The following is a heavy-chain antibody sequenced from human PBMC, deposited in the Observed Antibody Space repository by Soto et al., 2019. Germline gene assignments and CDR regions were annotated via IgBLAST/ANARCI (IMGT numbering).Heavy chain of an antibody. Sequence: SETLSLTCAVYGGSFSGYYWSWIRQPPGKGLGWIGEINHSGSTNYNPSLKSRVTISVDTSKNQFSLKLSSVTAADTAVYYCARAALDFWSGYYTDYWGQGTLVTVSS. CDR2: INHSGST. D-gene: IGHD3-3*01. J-gene: IGHJ4*02. V-gene: IGHV4-34*01. CDR1: GGSFSGYY. CDR3: ARAALDFWSGYYTDY.